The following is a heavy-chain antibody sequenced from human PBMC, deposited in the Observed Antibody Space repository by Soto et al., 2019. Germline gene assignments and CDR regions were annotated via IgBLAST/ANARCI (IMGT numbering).Heavy chain of an antibody. CDR1: GGSISSGNYY. V-gene: IGHV4-30-4*01. J-gene: IGHJ6*02. CDR3: ASCALYGIDS. Sequence: SETLSLTCSVSGGSISSGNYYWSWIRQPPGKGLEWIGNIYYSGNTYSNPSLKRRLIISINTPNNQFSLKVGSVTAAAAAVYSCASCALYGIDSWGQVTTVTVSS. D-gene: IGHD2-21*01. CDR2: IYYSGNT.